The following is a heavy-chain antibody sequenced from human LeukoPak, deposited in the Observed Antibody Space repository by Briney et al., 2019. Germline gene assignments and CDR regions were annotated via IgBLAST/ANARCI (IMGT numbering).Heavy chain of an antibody. CDR2: INPNSGDT. J-gene: IGHJ4*02. D-gene: IGHD4-23*01. CDR3: ARVGLAVVTGEVDY. Sequence: ASVKVSCKASGYTFTGYYMHWVRQAPGQGLEWMGRINPNSGDTNYAQKFQGRVTMTRDTSINTAYMELSRLRSNDTAIFYCARVGLAVVTGEVDYWGQGTLVTVSS. CDR1: GYTFTGYY. V-gene: IGHV1-2*06.